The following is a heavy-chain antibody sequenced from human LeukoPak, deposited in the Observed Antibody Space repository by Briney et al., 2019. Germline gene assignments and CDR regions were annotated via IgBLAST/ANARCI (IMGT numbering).Heavy chain of an antibody. Sequence: GGSLRLSCAASGFTFSNYEMNWVRQAPGKGLEWIAYMYNSRGRIYYADSVKGRFTISRDNAKNSLYLQMNSLRAEDSAVYYCARRPYCSGGTCYSGHFGLFDNWGQGTLVTVSS. V-gene: IGHV3-48*03. CDR3: ARRPYCSGGTCYSGHFGLFDN. J-gene: IGHJ4*02. D-gene: IGHD2-15*01. CDR1: GFTFSNYE. CDR2: MYNSRGRI.